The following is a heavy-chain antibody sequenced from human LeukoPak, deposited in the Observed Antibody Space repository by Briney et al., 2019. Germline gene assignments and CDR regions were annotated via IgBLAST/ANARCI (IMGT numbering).Heavy chain of an antibody. CDR1: GFTFSSYW. V-gene: IGHV3-74*01. D-gene: IGHD3-16*01. CDR3: ARGTTWGGDYFDY. J-gene: IGHJ4*02. Sequence: GGSLRLSCAVSGFTFSSYWMHWVRQVPGKGLVWVSRIKSDGSSTTYAESVKGRFTISRDNANNMLNLQMNGLRAEDTAVYYCARGTTWGGDYFDYWGQGTLVNVSS. CDR2: IKSDGSST.